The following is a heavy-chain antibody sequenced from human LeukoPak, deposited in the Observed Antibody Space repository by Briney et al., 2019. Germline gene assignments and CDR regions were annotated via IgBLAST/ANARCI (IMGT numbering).Heavy chain of an antibody. CDR2: ISSSSSTI. V-gene: IGHV3-48*01. D-gene: IGHD4-17*01. Sequence: GGSLRLSCAASGFTFTSYSMNWVRQAPGKGLEWVSYISSSSSTIYYAASVQGRFTIPRDNAKHSLYLQMNSLSAEDTAVYYCARDIYGDYGFDYWGQGTLVTVSS. J-gene: IGHJ4*02. CDR3: ARDIYGDYGFDY. CDR1: GFTFTSYS.